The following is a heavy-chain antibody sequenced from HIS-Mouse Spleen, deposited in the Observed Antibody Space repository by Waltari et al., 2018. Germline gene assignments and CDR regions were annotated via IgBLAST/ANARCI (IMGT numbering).Heavy chain of an antibody. J-gene: IGHJ1*01. D-gene: IGHD2-8*01. V-gene: IGHV4-38-2*02. CDR3: ARDSWAYAIEYFQH. CDR2: IYHSGST. Sequence: QVQLQESGPGLVKPSETLSLTCPVSGYSISSGYYWGWIRQPPGKGLEWIGSIYHSGSTYYNPSLKSRVTISVDTSKNQFSLKLSSVTAADTAVYYCARDSWAYAIEYFQHWGQGTLVTVSS. CDR1: GYSISSGYY.